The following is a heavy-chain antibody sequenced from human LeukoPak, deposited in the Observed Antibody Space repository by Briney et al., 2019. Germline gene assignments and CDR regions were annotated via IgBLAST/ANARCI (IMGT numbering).Heavy chain of an antibody. CDR2: ISPHNGNA. CDR3: ARFGGLYTSPSRWLTN. Sequence: ASVKVSCKASGYTFSSYGISWVRQAPGQGPEWMGWISPHNGNAIYVQKFQGRLTTTTDTSTNTASMELRSLRADDTAVYYCARFGGLYTSPSRWLTNWGQGVLVIVSS. D-gene: IGHD6-6*01. CDR1: GYTFSSYG. V-gene: IGHV1-18*01. J-gene: IGHJ4*02.